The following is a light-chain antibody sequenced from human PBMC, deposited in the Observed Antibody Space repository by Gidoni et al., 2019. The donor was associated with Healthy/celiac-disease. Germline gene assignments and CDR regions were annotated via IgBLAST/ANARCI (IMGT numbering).Light chain of an antibody. J-gene: IGKJ2*01. Sequence: DIQMTQSPSTLSASVGDRVTITCRASQSISSWLAWYQHKPGKAPRLMIYDDSSLESGVPSRFSGSGSGTKFTLTISSLQPDDFATYYCQQYKRYSTFGQGTKLEIK. CDR2: DDS. CDR1: QSISSW. CDR3: QQYKRYST. V-gene: IGKV1-5*01.